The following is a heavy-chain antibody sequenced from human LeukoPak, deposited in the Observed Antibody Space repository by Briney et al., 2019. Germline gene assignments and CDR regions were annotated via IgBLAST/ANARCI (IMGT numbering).Heavy chain of an antibody. CDR3: AKASSNYFYYFEY. V-gene: IGHV3-30*18. CDR2: ISYDAANK. Sequence: GGSLRLSCAASGFTFSSSDMHWVRQAPGKGLEWVAVISYDAANKYYADSVKGRFTLSRDNSKNTLYLQTNTLRDEDTAVYYCAKASSNYFYYFEYWGQGTLVTVSS. D-gene: IGHD2/OR15-2a*01. J-gene: IGHJ4*02. CDR1: GFTFSSSD.